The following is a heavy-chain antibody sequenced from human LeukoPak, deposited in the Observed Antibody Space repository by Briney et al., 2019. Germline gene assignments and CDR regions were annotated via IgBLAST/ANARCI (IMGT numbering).Heavy chain of an antibody. CDR1: GYTLTGYY. Sequence: ASVKVSCKASGYTLTGYYMHWVRQAPGQGLEWMGWISAYNGNTNYAQKLQGRVTMTTDTSTSTAYMELRSLRSDDTAVYYCARGRYSSSINSMDVWGQGTTVTVSS. V-gene: IGHV1-18*04. CDR2: ISAYNGNT. D-gene: IGHD6-6*01. J-gene: IGHJ6*02. CDR3: ARGRYSSSINSMDV.